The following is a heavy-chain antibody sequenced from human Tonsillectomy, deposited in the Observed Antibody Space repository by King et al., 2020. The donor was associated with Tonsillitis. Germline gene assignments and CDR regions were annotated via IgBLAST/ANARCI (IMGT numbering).Heavy chain of an antibody. Sequence: EVQLVESWGGLVQPGGSLRRFCAASGFTDSSNYMSWVRHAPGKGLELVSVIYSCGSTYYADSVKGRFTISRDNSKNTLYLQMNSLRAEDTAVYYCARDGVYGLDYWGQGTLVTVSS. CDR2: IYSCGST. CDR1: GFTDSSNY. J-gene: IGHJ4*02. D-gene: IGHD4-17*01. V-gene: IGHV3-66*01. CDR3: ARDGVYGLDY.